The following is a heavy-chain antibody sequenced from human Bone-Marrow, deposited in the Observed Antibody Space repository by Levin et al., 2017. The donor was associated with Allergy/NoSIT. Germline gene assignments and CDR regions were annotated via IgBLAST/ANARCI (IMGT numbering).Heavy chain of an antibody. J-gene: IGHJ4*02. CDR3: ATWDLHRSDRDY. Sequence: QAGGSLRLSCAASGISFGSFEMNWVRQAPGKGLEWVSLISTGGGTTHYADSMKGRFSVSRDNAKNSLYLQMNSLRAEDTAVYYCATWDLHRSDRDYWGQGTLVTVSS. CDR2: ISTGGGTT. V-gene: IGHV3-48*03. D-gene: IGHD1-26*01. CDR1: GISFGSFE.